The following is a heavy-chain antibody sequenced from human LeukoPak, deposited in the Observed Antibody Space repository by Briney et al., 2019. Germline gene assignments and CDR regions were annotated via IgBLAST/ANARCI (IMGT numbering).Heavy chain of an antibody. CDR3: ARDPYNGSYGDDYYYYMDV. J-gene: IGHJ6*03. D-gene: IGHD1-26*01. CDR1: GFTFSSYG. CDR2: ISGSGGST. V-gene: IGHV3-23*01. Sequence: TGGSLRLSCAASGFTFSSYGMSWVRQAPGKGLEWVSAISGSGGSTYYADSVKGRFTISRDNSKNTLYLQMNSLRAEDTAVYYCARDPYNGSYGDDYYYYMDVWGKGTTVTISS.